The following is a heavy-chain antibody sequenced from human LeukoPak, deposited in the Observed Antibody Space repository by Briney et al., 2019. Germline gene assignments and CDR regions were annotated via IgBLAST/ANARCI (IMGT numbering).Heavy chain of an antibody. CDR1: GFTFSSYS. J-gene: IGHJ4*02. V-gene: IGHV3-21*01. D-gene: IGHD4-17*01. Sequence: GGSLRLSCAASGFTFSSYSMNWVRQAPGKGLEWVSSISSSSSYIYYADSVKGRFTISRDNAKNSLYLQMNSLRAEDTAVYYCARGPTTVTTWCYWGQGTLVTVSS. CDR3: ARGPTTVTTWCY. CDR2: ISSSSSYI.